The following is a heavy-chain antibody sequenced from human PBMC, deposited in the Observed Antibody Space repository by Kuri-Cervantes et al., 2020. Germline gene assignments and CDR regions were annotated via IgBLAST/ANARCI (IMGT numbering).Heavy chain of an antibody. Sequence: GESLKISCAASGFTFSNSSMNWVRQAPGKGLEWVSSISGTGAYTYYADSVKGRFTISRDNAKNSLYLQMNSLRAEDTAVYYCASTWGYCSSTSCYARPYGMDVWGQGTTVTRLL. D-gene: IGHD2-2*01. J-gene: IGHJ6*02. V-gene: IGHV3-21*04. CDR3: ASTWGYCSSTSCYARPYGMDV. CDR2: ISGTGAYT. CDR1: GFTFSNSS.